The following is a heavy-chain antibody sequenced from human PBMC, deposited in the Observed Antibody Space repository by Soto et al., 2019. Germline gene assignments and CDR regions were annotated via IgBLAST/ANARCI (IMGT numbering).Heavy chain of an antibody. J-gene: IGHJ4*02. CDR2: IYYSGST. CDR3: RGFGELLGYFDY. Sequence: QVQLQESGPGLVKPSQTLSLTCTVSGGSISSGDYYWSWIRQPPGKGLEWIGYIYYSGSTYYNPSLKSRVTISVDTSQNQFSLKLSSVTAADTAVYYCRGFGELLGYFDYWGQGTLVTVSS. D-gene: IGHD3-10*01. V-gene: IGHV4-30-4*01. CDR1: GGSISSGDYY.